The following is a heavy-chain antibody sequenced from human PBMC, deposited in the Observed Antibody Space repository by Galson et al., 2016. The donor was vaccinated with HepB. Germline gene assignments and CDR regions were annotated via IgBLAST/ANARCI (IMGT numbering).Heavy chain of an antibody. CDR2: TYYRSKWFN. CDR1: VDSVSSNSAA. J-gene: IGHJ4*01. CDR3: ARTNSKTYGGGNLDY. D-gene: IGHD4-23*01. V-gene: IGHV6-1*01. Sequence: AISVDSVSSNSAAWNWIRQSPSRGLEWLGRTYYRSKWFNDYAPSVKSRINISPDTSKNQFSLQLNSVTPEDTAVYYCARTNSKTYGGGNLDYWGQGTLATVSS.